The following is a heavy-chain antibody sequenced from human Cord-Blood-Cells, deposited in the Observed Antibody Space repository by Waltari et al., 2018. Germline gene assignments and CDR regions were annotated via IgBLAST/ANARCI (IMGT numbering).Heavy chain of an antibody. V-gene: IGHV1-24*01. CDR3: ATFSWGDYGIDY. CDR1: GYTLTELS. J-gene: IGHJ4*02. Sequence: QVQLVQSGAEVKKPGASVKVSCTASGYTLTELSLHWVRQAPGKGLEWMGGFDPEDGETIYAQKFQGRVTMTEDTSTDTAYMELSSLRSEDTAVYYCATFSWGDYGIDYWGQGTLVTVSS. D-gene: IGHD4-17*01. CDR2: FDPEDGET.